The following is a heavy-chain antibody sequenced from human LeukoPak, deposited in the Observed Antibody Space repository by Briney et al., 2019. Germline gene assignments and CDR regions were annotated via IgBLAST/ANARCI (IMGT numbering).Heavy chain of an antibody. V-gene: IGHV3-11*01. CDR1: GFTFSDYY. Sequence: GGSLRLSCAASGFTFSDYYMSWIRQASGKGLEWVSYISSSGSTIYYADSVKGRFTISRDNAKNSLYLQMNSLRAEDTAVYYCASSEPLLYGGVDYWGQGTLVTVSS. D-gene: IGHD2-2*02. J-gene: IGHJ4*02. CDR3: ASSEPLLYGGVDY. CDR2: ISSSGSTI.